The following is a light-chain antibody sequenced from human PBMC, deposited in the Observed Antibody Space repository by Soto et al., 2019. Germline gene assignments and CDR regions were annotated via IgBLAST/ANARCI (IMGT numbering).Light chain of an antibody. CDR3: QQRSNWPPIT. V-gene: IGKV3-15*01. J-gene: IGKJ5*01. Sequence: EIVMTQSPATLSVSPGERATLSCRASQSVTSNLAWYQQKPGQAPRLLIDGASTRAAGIPARFSGGGSGTEFTLTISSLQSEDFAVYYCQQRSNWPPITFGQGTRLEIK. CDR2: GAS. CDR1: QSVTSN.